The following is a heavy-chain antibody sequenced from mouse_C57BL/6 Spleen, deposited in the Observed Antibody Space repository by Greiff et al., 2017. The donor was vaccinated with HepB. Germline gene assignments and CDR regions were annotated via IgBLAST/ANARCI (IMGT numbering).Heavy chain of an antibody. D-gene: IGHD1-1*01. J-gene: IGHJ2*01. CDR1: GYSFTGYY. CDR3: ARRGGSYYYGSIPFDY. V-gene: IGHV1-42*01. Sequence: VQLQQSGPELVKPGASVKISCKASGYSFTGYYMNWVKQSPETSLEWIGEINPSTGGTTYNQKFKANATLTVDKSSSTDYMQLKSLTSEDSAVYYCARRGGSYYYGSIPFDYWGQGTTLTVSS. CDR2: INPSTGGT.